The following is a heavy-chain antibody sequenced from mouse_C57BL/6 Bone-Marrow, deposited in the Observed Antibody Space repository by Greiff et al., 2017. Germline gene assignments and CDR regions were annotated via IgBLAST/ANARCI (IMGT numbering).Heavy chain of an antibody. CDR3: APYDYDRSGDY. CDR2: FHPYNDDT. V-gene: IGHV1-47*01. CDR1: GYTFTTYP. Sequence: QVQLQQSGAELVKPGASVKMSCMASGYTFTTYPIEWMKQNHGKSLEWIGNFHPYNDDTKYNEKFKGKATLTVEKSSSTVYLELSRVTSVDSAVYYCAPYDYDRSGDYRGQGTTLTGSS. J-gene: IGHJ2*01. D-gene: IGHD2-4*01.